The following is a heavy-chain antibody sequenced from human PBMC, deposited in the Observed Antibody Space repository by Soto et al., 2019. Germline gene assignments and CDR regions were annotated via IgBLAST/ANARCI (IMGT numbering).Heavy chain of an antibody. Sequence: QVQLQESGPGLVKPSETLSLTCTVSGGSISSYYWSWIRQPPGKGLEWIGYIYYSGSTNYNPSLKSRVNISVDTSKNQYSLKLSSVTAADTGVYYCAREGDWFDPWGQGTLVTVSS. V-gene: IGHV4-59*01. CDR3: AREGDWFDP. CDR2: IYYSGST. J-gene: IGHJ5*02. CDR1: GGSISSYY.